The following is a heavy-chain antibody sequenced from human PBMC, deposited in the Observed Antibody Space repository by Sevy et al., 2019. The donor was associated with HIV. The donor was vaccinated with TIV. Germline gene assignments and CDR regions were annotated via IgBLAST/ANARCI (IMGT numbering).Heavy chain of an antibody. J-gene: IGHJ3*02. CDR2: IWYDGSNK. CDR1: GLTFRSYD. D-gene: IGHD3-10*01. CDR3: TNDIIMVRVVIRDI. Sequence: GGSLRLSCAASGLTFRSYDMFWVRQAPGKGLEWVAVIWYDGSNKQYADSMKGRFTISRDNSKNTLYLQMTNLRDEDMDMYYCTNDIIMVRVVIRDIWGQGTMVTVSS. V-gene: IGHV3-33*06.